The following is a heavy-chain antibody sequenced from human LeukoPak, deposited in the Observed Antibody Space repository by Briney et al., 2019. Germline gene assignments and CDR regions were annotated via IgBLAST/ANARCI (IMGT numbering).Heavy chain of an antibody. CDR2: INRSGST. D-gene: IGHD3-10*01. V-gene: IGHV4-34*01. CDR1: GGSFSGYY. J-gene: IGHJ5*02. CDR3: ARGRLLWFGELSWFDP. Sequence: SETLSLTCAVYGGSFSGYYWSWIRQPPGKGLEWIGEINRSGSTNYNPSLKSRVTISVDTPKNQFSLKLSSVTAADTAVYYCARGRLLWFGELSWFDPWGQGTLVTVSS.